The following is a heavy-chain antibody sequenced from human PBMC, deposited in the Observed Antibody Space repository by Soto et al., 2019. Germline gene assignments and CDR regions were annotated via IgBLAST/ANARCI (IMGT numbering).Heavy chain of an antibody. CDR1: GSTFSSYA. V-gene: IGHV3-23*01. Sequence: EVQLLESGGGLVQPGGSLRLSCAASGSTFSSYAMSWVRQAPGKGLEWVSAISGSGGSTYYADSVKGRFTISRDNSKNTLYLQMNSLRAEDTAVYYCAKDPRFRYFDWFETEKTEGYGMDVWGQGTTVTVSS. CDR3: AKDPRFRYFDWFETEKTEGYGMDV. D-gene: IGHD3-9*01. J-gene: IGHJ6*02. CDR2: ISGSGGST.